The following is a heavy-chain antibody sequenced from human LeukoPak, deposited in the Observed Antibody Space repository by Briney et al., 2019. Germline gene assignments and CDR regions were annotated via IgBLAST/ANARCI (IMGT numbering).Heavy chain of an antibody. CDR2: ISAYNGNT. Sequence: ASVKVSCKASGYTFTSYGISWVRQAPGQGLEWMGWISAYNGNTNYAQKLQGRVTVTTDTSTSTAYMELRSLRSDDTAVYYCARGPASVPTAAALDYWGQEPWSPSPQ. D-gene: IGHD6-13*01. V-gene: IGHV1-18*04. CDR3: ARGPASVPTAAALDY. J-gene: IGHJ4*01. CDR1: GYTFTSYG.